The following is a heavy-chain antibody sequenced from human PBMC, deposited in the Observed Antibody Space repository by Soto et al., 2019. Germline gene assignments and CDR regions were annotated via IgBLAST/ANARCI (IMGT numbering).Heavy chain of an antibody. J-gene: IGHJ4*02. Sequence: GGSLRLSCAASGFTFSSYSMNWVRQAPGKGLEWVSSISSSSSYIYYADSVKGRFTISRDNAKNSLYLQMNSLRAEDTAVYYCARELEDPIGRASYFDYWGQGTLVTGSS. CDR3: ARELEDPIGRASYFDY. CDR2: ISSSSSYI. V-gene: IGHV3-21*01. CDR1: GFTFSSYS. D-gene: IGHD3-3*01.